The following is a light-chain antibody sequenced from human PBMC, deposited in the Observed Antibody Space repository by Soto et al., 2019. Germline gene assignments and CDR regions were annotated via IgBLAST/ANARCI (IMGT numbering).Light chain of an antibody. V-gene: IGKV1-39*01. CDR3: QESYSTPPA. CDR2: SAS. Sequence: DIRMTQSPSSLSASVGDTVTMTCRAGQTIGQYVSWYRQKPGKAPDLLIYSASTLQSGVPSRFRGSGSETVFTLTISGLQPEDFGTYYYQESYSTPPAFGGGTKVDIK. J-gene: IGKJ4*01. CDR1: QTIGQY.